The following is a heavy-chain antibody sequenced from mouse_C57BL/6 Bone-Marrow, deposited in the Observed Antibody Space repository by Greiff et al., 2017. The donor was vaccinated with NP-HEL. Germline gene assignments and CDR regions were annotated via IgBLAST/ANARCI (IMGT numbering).Heavy chain of an antibody. CDR1: GFTFSSYA. Sequence: EVKLMESGGGLVKPGGSLKLSCAASGFTFSSYAMSWVRQTPEKRLEWVATISDGGSYTYYPDNVKGRFTISRDNAKNNLYLQMSHLKSEDTAMYYCASPPYFDVWGTGTTVTVSS. CDR3: ASPPYFDV. V-gene: IGHV5-4*03. CDR2: ISDGGSYT. J-gene: IGHJ1*03.